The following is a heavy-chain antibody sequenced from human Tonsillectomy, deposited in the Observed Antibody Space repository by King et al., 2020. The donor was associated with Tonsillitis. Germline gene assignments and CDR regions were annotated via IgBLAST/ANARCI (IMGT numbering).Heavy chain of an antibody. J-gene: IGHJ4*02. CDR3: ARADSGYSSTWSF. V-gene: IGHV3-48*01. Sequence: VQLVESGGALVQPGGSLRLSCSASGFTFSNCNMNWVRQAPGKGLEWISYINADTTATYYADSVKGRFTISRDNAKGSLSLQMDSLRAEDTAVYYCARADSGYSSTWSFWGRGTLVTVSS. D-gene: IGHD2-2*01. CDR1: GFTFSNCN. CDR2: INADTTAT.